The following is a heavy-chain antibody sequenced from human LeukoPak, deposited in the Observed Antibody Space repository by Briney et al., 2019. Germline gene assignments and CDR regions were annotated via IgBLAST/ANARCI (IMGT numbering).Heavy chain of an antibody. Sequence: PGGSLRLSCAASGFTFSKYGVNWVRQAPGKGLEWVSGIGVGGTTYYADSVKGRFTISRDTSKNTLYLQMNGLRAEDTAVYYCAKAQGYYDCWGQGTLVTVSS. CDR2: IGVGGTT. J-gene: IGHJ4*02. CDR1: GFTFSKYG. V-gene: IGHV3-23*01. D-gene: IGHD3-22*01. CDR3: AKAQGYYDC.